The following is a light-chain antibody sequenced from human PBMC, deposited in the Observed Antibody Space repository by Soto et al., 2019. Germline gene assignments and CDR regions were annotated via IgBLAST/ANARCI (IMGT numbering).Light chain of an antibody. CDR1: RSDIGSYNY. CDR3: SSYTSSSTLYV. V-gene: IGLV2-14*01. J-gene: IGLJ1*01. Sequence: QSALTQPASVSGSPGQSITISCSGTRSDIGSYNYVSWYQQHPGKAPKLMIYEVSNRPSGVSNRFSGSKSGNTASLTISGLQAEDEADYYCSSYTSSSTLYVFGTGTKLTVL. CDR2: EVS.